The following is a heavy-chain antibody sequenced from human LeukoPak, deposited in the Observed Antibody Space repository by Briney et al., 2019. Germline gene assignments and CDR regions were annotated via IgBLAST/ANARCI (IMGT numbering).Heavy chain of an antibody. CDR1: GYTFTGYY. D-gene: IGHD6-19*01. CDR2: INPNSGGT. V-gene: IGHV1-2*02. CDR3: ASLEGEAGSFDY. Sequence: ASMKVSCKASGYTFTGYYMHWVRQAPGQGLEWMGWINPNSGGTNYAQKFQGRVTMTRDTSISTAYMELSRLRSDDTAVYYCASLEGEAGSFDYWGQGTLVTVSS. J-gene: IGHJ4*02.